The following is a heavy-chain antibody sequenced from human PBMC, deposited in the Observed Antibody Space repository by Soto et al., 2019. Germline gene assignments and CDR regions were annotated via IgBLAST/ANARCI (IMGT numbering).Heavy chain of an antibody. CDR3: ARVVDRYHGGTDYGIDGFDI. Sequence: GGSLRLSCVATGFTFSSHAMNWVRQAPGKGLEWVSVISFDGTNKYYADSVRGRFTISRDNSKNTLYLQMSSLRPDDGAIYYCARVVDRYHGGTDYGIDGFDIWGQGTMVTVSS. CDR2: ISFDGTNK. J-gene: IGHJ3*02. V-gene: IGHV3-30*04. D-gene: IGHD3-16*02. CDR1: GFTFSSHA.